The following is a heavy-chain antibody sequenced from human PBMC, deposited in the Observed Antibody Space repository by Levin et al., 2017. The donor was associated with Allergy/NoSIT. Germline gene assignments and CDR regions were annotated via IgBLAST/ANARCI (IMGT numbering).Heavy chain of an antibody. V-gene: IGHV3-11*01. D-gene: IGHD6-6*01. J-gene: IGHJ4*02. CDR1: GFSFSDYY. CDR2: ISSDSGTL. CDR3: ARDRIASSSSTLFDY. Sequence: NPGGSLRLSCAAFGFSFSDYYMSWIRQAPGKGLEWISYISSDSGTLYYPDSVKGRFTISRANAKKSLYLQMNSLRGDDTAVYYCARDRIASSSSTLFDYWGQGALVTVSS.